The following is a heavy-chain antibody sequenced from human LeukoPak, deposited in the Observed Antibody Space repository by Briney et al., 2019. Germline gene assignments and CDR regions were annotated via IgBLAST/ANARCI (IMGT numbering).Heavy chain of an antibody. V-gene: IGHV3-21*01. CDR3: ARGRYSGSYLLDY. CDR2: ISSSSSYI. Sequence: GGSLRLSCAASGFTFSSYSMNWVRQAPGKGLEWVSSISSSSSYIYYADSVKGRFTISRDNAKNSLYLQMNSLRAEDTALYYCARGRYSGSYLLDYWGQGTLVTVSS. CDR1: GFTFSSYS. D-gene: IGHD1-26*01. J-gene: IGHJ4*02.